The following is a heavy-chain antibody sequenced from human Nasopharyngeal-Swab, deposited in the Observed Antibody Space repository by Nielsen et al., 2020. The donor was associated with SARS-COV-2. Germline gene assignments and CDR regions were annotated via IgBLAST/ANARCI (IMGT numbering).Heavy chain of an antibody. CDR3: AKDLGVESPLWFDY. D-gene: IGHD4-23*01. CDR1: GINFSSYA. Sequence: GGSLRLPCTASGINFSSYAMSLVRQAPGKGLELVSEISGSGGSTYYAESVKGRFTISRDNSKNTLYLQMSRLRAEDTAIYYCAKDLGVESPLWFDYWGQGTLLTVSS. J-gene: IGHJ4*02. CDR2: ISGSGGST. V-gene: IGHV3-23*01.